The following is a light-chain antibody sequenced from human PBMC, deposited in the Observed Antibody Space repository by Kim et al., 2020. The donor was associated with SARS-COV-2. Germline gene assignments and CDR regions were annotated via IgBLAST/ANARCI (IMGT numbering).Light chain of an antibody. CDR2: GAS. V-gene: IGKV3-15*01. J-gene: IGKJ4*01. CDR3: QQYNDWPLLT. Sequence: SPGERVTLSCRASQSVRNNLAWYQQRPGQAPRLLIYGASIRATDISARFSGSGSGTEFTLTIRSLQSEDLAVYYCQQYNDWPLLTFGGGTKVDIK. CDR1: QSVRNN.